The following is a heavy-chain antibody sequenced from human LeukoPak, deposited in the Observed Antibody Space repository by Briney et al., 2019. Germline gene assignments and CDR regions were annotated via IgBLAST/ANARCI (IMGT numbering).Heavy chain of an antibody. D-gene: IGHD3-10*01. V-gene: IGHV4-61*02. J-gene: IGHJ4*02. CDR3: ARDSPGYYGSGSYYFDY. CDR1: GGSISSGSYY. Sequence: HSETLSLTCIVSGGSISSGSYYWSWIRQPAGKGLEWIGRIYTSGSTNYNPSLKSRVTISVDTSKNQFSLKLSSVTAADTAVYYCARDSPGYYGSGSYYFDYWGQGTLVTVSS. CDR2: IYTSGST.